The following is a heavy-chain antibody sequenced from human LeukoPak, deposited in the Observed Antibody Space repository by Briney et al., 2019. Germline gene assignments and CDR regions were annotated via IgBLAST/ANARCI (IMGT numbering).Heavy chain of an antibody. CDR3: ATNPHGTDHFDY. Sequence: GGSLRLSCAASGFNFTAFWMSWVRQTPEKGLEFVANINRDGSVKNYVDSVKGRFTISRGTAKNSLYMQMNSLRPEDTAVYYCATNPHGTDHFDYWGQGTLVTVSS. D-gene: IGHD6-13*01. J-gene: IGHJ4*02. V-gene: IGHV3-7*03. CDR1: GFNFTAFW. CDR2: INRDGSVK.